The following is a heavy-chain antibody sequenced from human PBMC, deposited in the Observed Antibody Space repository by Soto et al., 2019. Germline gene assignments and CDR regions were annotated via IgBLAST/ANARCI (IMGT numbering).Heavy chain of an antibody. CDR2: IYPGDSDT. D-gene: IGHD3-22*01. Sequence: GESLKISCQGSGYGFSDYWIGWLRQMPGKGLEWMGIIYPGDSDTRYSPSFQGQVTISADKSISTAYLQCSSLKASDTAMYYCARPMYYYDSSGYPPGYWGQGTLVTVSS. CDR3: ARPMYYYDSSGYPPGY. J-gene: IGHJ4*02. V-gene: IGHV5-51*01. CDR1: GYGFSDYW.